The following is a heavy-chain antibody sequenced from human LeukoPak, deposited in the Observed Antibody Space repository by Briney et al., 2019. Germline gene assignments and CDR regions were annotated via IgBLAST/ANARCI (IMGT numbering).Heavy chain of an antibody. D-gene: IGHD3-3*01. CDR3: ARSTSPYYDFWSGYPFDY. Sequence: ASVKVSCKASGYTFTGYYMHWVRQAPGQGLEWMGWINPNSGGTNYAQKFQGRVTMTRDTSINTAYMELSRLRSDDTAVYYCARSTSPYYDFWSGYPFDYWGQGTLVTVSS. CDR2: INPNSGGT. J-gene: IGHJ4*02. V-gene: IGHV1-2*02. CDR1: GYTFTGYY.